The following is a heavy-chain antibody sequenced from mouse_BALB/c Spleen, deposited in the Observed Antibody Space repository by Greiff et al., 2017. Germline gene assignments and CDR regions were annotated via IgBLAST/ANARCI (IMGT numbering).Heavy chain of an antibody. CDR2: IYPGSGST. J-gene: IGHJ3*01. V-gene: IGHV1S22*01. Sequence: LQQPGSELVRPGASVKLSCKASGYTFTSYWMHWVKQRPGQGLEWIGNIYPGSGSTNDDEKLKSKATLTVDTSASTAYMQLSSLTSEASAVYYCTRSRATWFADWGQGTLVTVSA. D-gene: IGHD3-1*01. CDR3: TRSRATWFAD. CDR1: GYTFTSYW.